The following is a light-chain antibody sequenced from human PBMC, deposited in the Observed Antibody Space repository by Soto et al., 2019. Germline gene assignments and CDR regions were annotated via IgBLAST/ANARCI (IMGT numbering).Light chain of an antibody. Sequence: QSVLTQPASVSGSPGQSITISCTGSDRDIGAYDYVSWYQQHPGKAPKLIIYGVKNRPSGVSNRFSASKSAFTASLTISGLQTEDEADYYCSSYTTSYFYVFGPGTKVTVL. CDR3: SSYTTSYFYV. CDR2: GVK. J-gene: IGLJ1*01. V-gene: IGLV2-14*01. CDR1: DRDIGAYDY.